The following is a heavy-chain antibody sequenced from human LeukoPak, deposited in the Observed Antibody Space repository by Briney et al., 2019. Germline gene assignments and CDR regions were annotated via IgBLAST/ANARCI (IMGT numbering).Heavy chain of an antibody. D-gene: IGHD6-19*01. CDR2: ISSDGSSK. CDR1: GFTFSSNA. J-gene: IGHJ4*02. CDR3: AKDGPPSSGWLGVDY. V-gene: IGHV3-30*18. Sequence: PGGSLRLSCAASGFTFSSNAMHWVRQAPGKGLEWVASISSDGSSKYYADSVKGRFTISRDNSKNTLYLQMNSLRTEDMAVYYCAKDGPPSSGWLGVDYWGQGTLVTVSS.